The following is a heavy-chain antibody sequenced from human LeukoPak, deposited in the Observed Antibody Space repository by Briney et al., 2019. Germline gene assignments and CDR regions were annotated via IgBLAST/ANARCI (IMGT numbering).Heavy chain of an antibody. CDR3: AKAGRGGAITMIRGVKGDYYYMDV. CDR2: ISGSGRRT. CDR1: GLTFSSFG. Sequence: GGSLRLSCAASGLTFSSFGMSWVRQAPGKGLEWVSAISGSGRRTYDTDSVKAPFTISRDNSKNTLYLQMNSLRAEDTAVYYCAKAGRGGAITMIRGVKGDYYYMDVWGKGTTVSISS. D-gene: IGHD3-10*01. V-gene: IGHV3-23*01. J-gene: IGHJ6*03.